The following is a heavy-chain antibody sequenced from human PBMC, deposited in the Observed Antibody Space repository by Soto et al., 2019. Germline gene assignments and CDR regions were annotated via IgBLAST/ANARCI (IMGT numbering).Heavy chain of an antibody. CDR2: IGGSGDGT. V-gene: IGHV3-23*01. D-gene: IGHD3-10*02. CDR1: GFTFSSYA. J-gene: IGHJ6*02. Sequence: EVQLLESGGGLVQPGGSLRLSCAAYGFTFSSYAMSWVRQAPGKGLEWVSGIGGSGDGTYYADSVKGRFTISRDNSKNILYLQMNSLGAEDTAVYYCARDYVSGDYGMDVWGQGTTVTVSS. CDR3: ARDYVSGDYGMDV.